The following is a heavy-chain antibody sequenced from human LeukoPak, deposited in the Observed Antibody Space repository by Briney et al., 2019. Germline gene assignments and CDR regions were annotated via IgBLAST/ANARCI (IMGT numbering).Heavy chain of an antibody. D-gene: IGHD2/OR15-2a*01. Sequence: SETLSLTCTVSGGSISSSSYYWGWIRQPPGQGLEWIGSIYYSGSTYYNPSLKSRVTISVDTSKNQFSLKLSSVTAADTAVYYCARAYETLIGDYMDVWGKGTTVTVSS. J-gene: IGHJ6*03. CDR3: ARAYETLIGDYMDV. CDR1: GGSISSSSYY. CDR2: IYYSGST. V-gene: IGHV4-39*07.